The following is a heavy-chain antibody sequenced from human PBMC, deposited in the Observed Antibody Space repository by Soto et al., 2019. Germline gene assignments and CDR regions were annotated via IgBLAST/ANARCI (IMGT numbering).Heavy chain of an antibody. D-gene: IGHD3-3*01. CDR2: IGGRGDST. J-gene: IGHJ3*02. CDR1: GYTFSSYA. V-gene: IGHV3-23*01. Sequence: EGQLLESGGGLVQPGGYLRISCAASGYTFSSYAMSWVRQVPGKGLEWVSNIGGRGDSTYYGDSVKGRFTISRDNSNNTLYLQMNSLRAEDTVVYYCAKDSEAWHRFLFDIWGQGTMVTVSS. CDR3: AKDSEAWHRFLFDI.